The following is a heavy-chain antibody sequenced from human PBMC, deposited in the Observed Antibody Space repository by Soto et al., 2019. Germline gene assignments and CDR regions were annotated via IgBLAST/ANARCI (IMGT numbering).Heavy chain of an antibody. Sequence: GESLKISCKSSGYIFTNYWIGWVRQMPEKGLEWMGIIYPGDSDIRYSPSFQGRFTISRDNAKNSLYLQMNSLRAEDTAVYYCARGVLSDSGTCYWGRGTLVTVSS. V-gene: IGHV5-51*01. CDR2: IYPGDSDI. CDR3: ARGVLSDSGTCY. D-gene: IGHD2-15*01. CDR1: GYIFTNYW. J-gene: IGHJ4*02.